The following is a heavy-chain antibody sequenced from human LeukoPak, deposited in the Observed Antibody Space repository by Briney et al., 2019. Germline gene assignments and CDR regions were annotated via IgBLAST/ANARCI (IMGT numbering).Heavy chain of an antibody. J-gene: IGHJ3*02. D-gene: IGHD5-12*01. CDR2: INRIGRFM. CDR3: ARGGYGHGFDI. Sequence: GGSLRLSCAASGFSFSIYNMIWVRQAPGKGLEWVSSINRIGRFMFYAGSVKGRFTISRDNAKNTVFLQMNSLRVEDTAVYYCARGGYGHGFDIWGQGTMVTVSS. CDR1: GFSFSIYN. V-gene: IGHV3-21*01.